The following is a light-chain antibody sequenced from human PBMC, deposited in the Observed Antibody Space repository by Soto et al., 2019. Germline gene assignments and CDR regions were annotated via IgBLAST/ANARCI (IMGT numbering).Light chain of an antibody. CDR2: KTS. CDR1: QGVTTN. Sequence: DISMTQSPSTLSASAGDGATLTCRATQGVTTNFAWYQLKRGKPPKLLIYKTSTWNSGVPARFRGSGSGTEFTLTISGLQSDDFESYYCQQYHTWPISFGPGTRLEIK. V-gene: IGKV1-5*03. CDR3: QQYHTWPIS. J-gene: IGKJ5*01.